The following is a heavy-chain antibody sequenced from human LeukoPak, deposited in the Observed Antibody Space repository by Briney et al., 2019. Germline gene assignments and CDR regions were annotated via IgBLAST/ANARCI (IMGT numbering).Heavy chain of an antibody. V-gene: IGHV3-23*01. CDR2: ISGSGGST. J-gene: IGHJ5*02. D-gene: IGHD6-13*01. CDR1: GFTFDDYA. CDR3: AKGGIDWFDP. Sequence: QPGGSLRLSCAASGFTFDDYAMHWVRQAPGKGLEWVSAISGSGGSTYYADSVKGRFTISRDNSKNTLYLQMNSLRAEDTAVYYCAKGGIDWFDPWGQGTLVTVSS.